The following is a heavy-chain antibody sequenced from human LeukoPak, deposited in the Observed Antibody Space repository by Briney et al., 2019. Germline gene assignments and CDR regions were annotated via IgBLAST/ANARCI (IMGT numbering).Heavy chain of an antibody. V-gene: IGHV4-59*08. Sequence: SETLSLTCTVSGGSITSYYWTWIRQPPGKGLEWIGYIYYSGSTNYNPSLKSRVTISVDTSKNQFSLKLSSVTAADTAVYYCARSMAIAAADSDYYYSYGMDVWGQGTTLTVSS. J-gene: IGHJ6*02. D-gene: IGHD6-13*01. CDR2: IYYSGST. CDR1: GGSITSYY. CDR3: ARSMAIAAADSDYYYSYGMDV.